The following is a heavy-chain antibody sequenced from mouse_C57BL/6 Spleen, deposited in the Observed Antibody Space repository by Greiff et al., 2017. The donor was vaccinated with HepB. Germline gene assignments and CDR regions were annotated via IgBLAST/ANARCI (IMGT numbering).Heavy chain of an antibody. CDR1: GYTFTSYW. V-gene: IGHV1-69*01. J-gene: IGHJ2*01. Sequence: QVQLQQSGAELVMPGASVKLSCKASGYTFTSYWMHWVKQRPGQGLEWIGEIDPSDSYTNYNQKFKGKSTLTVDESSSTAYMQLSSLTSEDSAVYYCARSPLITTVVPYYFDYWGQGTTLTVSS. CDR2: IDPSDSYT. D-gene: IGHD1-1*01. CDR3: ARSPLITTVVPYYFDY.